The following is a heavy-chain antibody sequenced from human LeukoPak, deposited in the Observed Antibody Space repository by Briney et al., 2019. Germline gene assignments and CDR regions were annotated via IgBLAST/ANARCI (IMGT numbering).Heavy chain of an antibody. J-gene: IGHJ4*02. V-gene: IGHV3-48*03. Sequence: PGGSLRLSCAASGFTFSSYEMNWVRQAPGKGLEWVSYISSSGSTIYYADSVKGRFTISRDNAMNSLYLQMNSLRAEDTAVYYCARAGVPAAIDYWGQGTLVTVSS. CDR3: ARAGVPAAIDY. CDR2: ISSSGSTI. CDR1: GFTFSSYE. D-gene: IGHD2-2*01.